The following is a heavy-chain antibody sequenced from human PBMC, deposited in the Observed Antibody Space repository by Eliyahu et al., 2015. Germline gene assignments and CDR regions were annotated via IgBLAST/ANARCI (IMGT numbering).Heavy chain of an antibody. J-gene: IGHJ5*02. D-gene: IGHD3-3*01. Sequence: VQLVESGGGLVKPGGSLRLSCAASGFTFXSYSXNGFRQAPGKGLGWVSSISSSSSYIYYADSVKGRFTISRDNAKNSLYLQMNSLRAEDTAVYYCARDLGVLRFLEWLLSDNWFDPWGQGTLVTVSS. V-gene: IGHV3-21*01. CDR2: ISSSSSYI. CDR3: ARDLGVLRFLEWLLSDNWFDP. CDR1: GFTFXSYS.